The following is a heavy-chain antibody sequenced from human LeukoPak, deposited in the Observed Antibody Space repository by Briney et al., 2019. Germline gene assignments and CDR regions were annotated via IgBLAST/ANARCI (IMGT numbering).Heavy chain of an antibody. J-gene: IGHJ3*02. CDR2: INNNGNII. CDR3: ARDREKFGSVDVFEI. D-gene: IGHD3-10*01. Sequence: GGSLRLSCAASGFNFGDYYMSWIRQAPGKGLEWISYINNNGNIIYYADSVKGRFTMSRDNGNNSVYLQINSPRAEDTAVYFCARDREKFGSVDVFEIWGQGTTVTVSS. V-gene: IGHV3-11*01. CDR1: GFNFGDYY.